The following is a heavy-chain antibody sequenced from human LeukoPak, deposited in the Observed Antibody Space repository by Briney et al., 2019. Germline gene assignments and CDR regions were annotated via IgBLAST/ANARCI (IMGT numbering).Heavy chain of an antibody. CDR3: AKGGLSLFGH. V-gene: IGHV3-23*01. D-gene: IGHD3-10*01. J-gene: IGHJ4*02. CDR1: GVTFSSYG. Sequence: GALRLSCAASGVTFSSYGMSWVRQAPGKGLEWVSAIIGNGGATYYADSVKGRFTISRDNSKNTVYLQMDSLRAEDTAIYYCAKGGLSLFGHWGQGTLVTVSS. CDR2: IIGNGGAT.